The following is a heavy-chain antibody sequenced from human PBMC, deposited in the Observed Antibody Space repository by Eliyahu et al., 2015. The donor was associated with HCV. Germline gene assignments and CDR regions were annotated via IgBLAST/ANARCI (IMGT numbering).Heavy chain of an antibody. J-gene: IGHJ5*02. D-gene: IGHD3-22*01. Sequence: EVQLVESGGGLVKPGGSLRLSCAASGFTFSSYSMNWVRQAPGKGLEWVSSISSSSSYIYYADSVKGRFTISRDNAKNSLYLQMNSLRAEDTAVYYCASSGYDSSGNGWFDPWGQGTLVTVSS. CDR3: ASSGYDSSGNGWFDP. CDR1: GFTFSSYS. V-gene: IGHV3-21*01. CDR2: ISSSSSYI.